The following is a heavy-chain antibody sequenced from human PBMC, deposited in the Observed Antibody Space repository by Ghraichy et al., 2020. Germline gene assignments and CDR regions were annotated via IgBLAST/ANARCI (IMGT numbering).Heavy chain of an antibody. J-gene: IGHJ6*02. CDR2: ISAYNGNT. CDR1: GYTFTSYG. CDR3: ARSRGPVGESYYYGMDV. D-gene: IGHD3-10*01. V-gene: IGHV1-18*04. Sequence: ASVKVSCKASGYTFTSYGISWVRQAPGQGLEWMGWISAYNGNTNYAQKLQGRVTMTTDTSTSTAYMELRSLRSDDTAVYYCARSRGPVGESYYYGMDVWGPGTTVTVSS.